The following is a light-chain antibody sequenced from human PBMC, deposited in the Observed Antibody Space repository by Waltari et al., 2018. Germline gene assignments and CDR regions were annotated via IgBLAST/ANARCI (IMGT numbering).Light chain of an antibody. V-gene: IGLV2-14*03. CDR2: DVT. Sequence: QSALTQPASLSGSPGQSITISCTGTSIDVGSYNYVSWYQQHPGKAPKLMIYDVTNRPSGVSHRFAGSKAGNTASLTISGLQAEDEADYYCSSYMDTTTLELFGGGTSLTVL. J-gene: IGLJ2*01. CDR1: SIDVGSYNY. CDR3: SSYMDTTTLEL.